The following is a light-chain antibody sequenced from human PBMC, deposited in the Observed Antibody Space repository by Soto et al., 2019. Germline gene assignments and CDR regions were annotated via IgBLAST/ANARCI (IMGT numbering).Light chain of an antibody. CDR1: NIGSKS. V-gene: IGLV3-21*04. CDR3: QVWDSSSDLLV. CDR2: YDS. J-gene: IGLJ2*01. Sequence: SYELTQPPSVSVAPGKKARITCGGNNIGSKSVHWYQQKPGQAPVLVIYYDSDRPSGIPERFSGSNSGNTATLTISRVEAGDEADYYCQVWDSSSDLLVFGGGTQQTVL.